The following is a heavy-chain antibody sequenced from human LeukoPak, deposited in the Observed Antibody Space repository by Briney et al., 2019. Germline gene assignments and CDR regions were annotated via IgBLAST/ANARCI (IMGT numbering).Heavy chain of an antibody. CDR3: ARARSGSYTYFDY. CDR1: GYSISSGYY. CDR2: IYHSGST. J-gene: IGHJ4*02. D-gene: IGHD1-26*01. Sequence: SETLSLTCAVSGYSISSGYYWGWIRQPPGKGLERIGSIYHSGSTNYNPSLKSRVAISVDTSKNQFSLKLSSVTAADTAVYYCARARSGSYTYFDYWGQGTLVTVSS. V-gene: IGHV4-38-2*01.